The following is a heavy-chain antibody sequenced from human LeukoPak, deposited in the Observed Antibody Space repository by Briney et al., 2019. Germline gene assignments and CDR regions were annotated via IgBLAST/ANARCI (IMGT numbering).Heavy chain of an antibody. CDR2: IYHSGST. CDR1: GYSISSGYY. Sequence: PSETLSLTCTVSGYSISSGYYWGWIRQPPGKGLEWIGSIYHSGSTYYNPSRKSRVTISVDTSKNQFSLKLSSVTAADTAVYYCARGLGSYSPFDYWGQGTLVTVSS. D-gene: IGHD3-10*01. J-gene: IGHJ4*02. V-gene: IGHV4-38-2*02. CDR3: ARGLGSYSPFDY.